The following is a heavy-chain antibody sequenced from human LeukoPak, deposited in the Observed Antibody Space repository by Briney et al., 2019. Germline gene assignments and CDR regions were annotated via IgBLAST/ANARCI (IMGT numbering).Heavy chain of an antibody. Sequence: GGSLRLSCAASGFTFSNAWMSWVRQAPGKGLEWVGRIKSKTDGGATDYAAPVKGRFTISRDDSKNTLYLQMNSLRAEDTTVYYCAKDPNRGGGYNYGHMDVWGKGTTVTVSS. D-gene: IGHD5-18*01. CDR2: IKSKTDGGAT. CDR3: AKDPNRGGGYNYGHMDV. J-gene: IGHJ6*03. V-gene: IGHV3-15*01. CDR1: GFTFSNAW.